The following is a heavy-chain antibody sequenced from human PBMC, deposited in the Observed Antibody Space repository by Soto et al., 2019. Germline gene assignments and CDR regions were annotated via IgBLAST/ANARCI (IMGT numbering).Heavy chain of an antibody. J-gene: IGHJ4*02. CDR2: ISYDGSNK. CDR1: GFTFSSYG. D-gene: IGHD3-16*01. Sequence: GGSLRLSCAASGFTFSSYGMHWVRQAPGKGLEWVAVISYDGSNKYYADSVKGRFTISRDNSKNTLYLQMNSLRAEDTAVYYCAKVIGGYGPFDYWGQGTLVTVSS. V-gene: IGHV3-30*18. CDR3: AKVIGGYGPFDY.